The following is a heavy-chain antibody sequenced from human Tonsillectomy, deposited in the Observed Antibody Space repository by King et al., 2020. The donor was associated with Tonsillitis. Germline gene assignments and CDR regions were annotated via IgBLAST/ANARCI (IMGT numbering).Heavy chain of an antibody. Sequence: QLVQSGGGVVQPGGSLRLSCAASGFTFDDYAMHWVRQAPGKGLEWVSLISGDGVGTYYEDSVKGRFTVSRDNSKNSLYLQMNSLRTEDTALYYCAKDSYGSGTYYNPFDYWGQGTLVTVSS. CDR3: AKDSYGSGTYYNPFDY. J-gene: IGHJ4*02. D-gene: IGHD3-10*01. CDR1: GFTFDDYA. CDR2: ISGDGVGT. V-gene: IGHV3-43*02.